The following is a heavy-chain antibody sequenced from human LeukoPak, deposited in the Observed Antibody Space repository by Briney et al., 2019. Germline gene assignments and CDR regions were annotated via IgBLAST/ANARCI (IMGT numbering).Heavy chain of an antibody. CDR2: IYTSGST. CDR1: GGSISSYY. V-gene: IGHV4-4*07. D-gene: IGHD3-16*02. J-gene: IGHJ3*02. Sequence: PSETLSLTCTVSGGSISSYYWSWIRQPAGKGLEWIGRIYTSGSTNYNPSLKSRATMSVDTSKNQFSLKLSSVTAADTAVYYCARAHDYVWGSYRQGAFDIWGQGTMVTVSS. CDR3: ARAHDYVWGSYRQGAFDI.